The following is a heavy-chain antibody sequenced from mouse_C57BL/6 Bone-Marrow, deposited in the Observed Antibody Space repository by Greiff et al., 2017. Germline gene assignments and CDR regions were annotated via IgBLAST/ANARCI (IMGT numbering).Heavy chain of an antibody. D-gene: IGHD3-3*01. V-gene: IGHV5-17*01. J-gene: IGHJ2*01. CDR3: ARGGRDY. Sequence: EVKLMESGGGLVKPGGSLKLSCAASGFTFSDYGMHWVRQAPEKGLEWVAYISSGSSTIYYADTVKGRFTISRDNAKNTLFLQMTSLRAEDTAMYYCARGGRDYWGQGTTLTVSS. CDR2: ISSGSSTI. CDR1: GFTFSDYG.